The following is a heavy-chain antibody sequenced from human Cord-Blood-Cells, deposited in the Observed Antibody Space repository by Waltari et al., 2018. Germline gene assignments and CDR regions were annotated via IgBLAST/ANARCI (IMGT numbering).Heavy chain of an antibody. CDR1: AGPISSGSYY. D-gene: IGHD1-1*01. CDR2: IYYSGST. Sequence: QVQLQESGPGLVKPSQTLSLTSTVPAGPISSGSYYWSWTPQPPGKGLEWIGYIYYSGSTYYNPSLKSRVTISVDTSKNQFSLKLSSVTAADTAVYYCAREPVGKLAGYDYWGQGTLVTVSS. CDR3: AREPVGKLAGYDY. V-gene: IGHV4-30-4*08. J-gene: IGHJ4*02.